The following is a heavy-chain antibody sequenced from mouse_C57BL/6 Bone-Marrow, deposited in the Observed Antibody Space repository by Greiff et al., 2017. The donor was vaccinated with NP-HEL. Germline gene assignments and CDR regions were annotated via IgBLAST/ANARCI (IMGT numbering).Heavy chain of an antibody. D-gene: IGHD1-1*01. CDR2: IYPGDGDT. V-gene: IGHV1-82*01. J-gene: IGHJ2*01. Sequence: QVQLQQSGPELVKPGASVKISCKASGYAFSSSWMNWVKQRPGKGLEWIGRIYPGDGDTNYNGKFKGKATLTADKSSSTAYMQLSSLTSEDSAVYFCARGTVVAMYYFDYWGQGTTLTVSS. CDR3: ARGTVVAMYYFDY. CDR1: GYAFSSSW.